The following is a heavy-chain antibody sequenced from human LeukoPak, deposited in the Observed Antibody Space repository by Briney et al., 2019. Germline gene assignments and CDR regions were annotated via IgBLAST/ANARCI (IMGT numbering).Heavy chain of an antibody. CDR1: GFTFSSYS. Sequence: GGSLRLSCAASGFTFSSYSMNWVRQAPGKGLEWVSYISSSSSTIYYADSVKGRFTISRDNAKNSLYLQMNSLRAEDTAVYYCARLSGSYYYYYMDVWGKGTTVTVSS. CDR3: ARLSGSYYYYYMDV. D-gene: IGHD1-26*01. J-gene: IGHJ6*03. CDR2: ISSSSSTI. V-gene: IGHV3-48*01.